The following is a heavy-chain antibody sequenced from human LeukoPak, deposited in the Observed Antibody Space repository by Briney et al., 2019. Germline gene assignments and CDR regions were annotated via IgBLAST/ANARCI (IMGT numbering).Heavy chain of an antibody. V-gene: IGHV3-30-3*01. CDR3: ARAEYYYGSGTKSYMDV. CDR2: ISYNGNDR. D-gene: IGHD3-10*01. CDR1: GFTFRSYA. J-gene: IGHJ6*03. Sequence: GGSLRLFCEASGFTFRSYAIHWVRQAPGKGLEWVAVISYNGNDRYYADSVKGRFTISRDNSKNTLYLQMNSLRGEDTAVYYCARAEYYYGSGTKSYMDVWGKGTTVTVSS.